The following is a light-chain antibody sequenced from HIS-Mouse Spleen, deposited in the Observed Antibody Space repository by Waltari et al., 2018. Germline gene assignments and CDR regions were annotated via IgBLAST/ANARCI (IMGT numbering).Light chain of an antibody. V-gene: IGLV1-47*01. CDR1: SPNLGSNY. CDR2: RNN. J-gene: IGLJ1*01. CDR3: AAWDDSLSGYV. Sequence: QSVLTQPPSASGTPGQGVTIACSGSSPNLGSNYVSWYQQPPGTAPKLLIYRNNQRPSGVPDRFSGSKSGTSASLAISGLRSEDEADYYCAAWDDSLSGYVFGTGTKVTVL.